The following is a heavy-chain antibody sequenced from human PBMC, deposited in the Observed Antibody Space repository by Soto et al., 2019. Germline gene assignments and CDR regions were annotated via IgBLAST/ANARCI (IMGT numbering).Heavy chain of an antibody. V-gene: IGHV4-39*07. J-gene: IGHJ4*02. D-gene: IGHD5-12*01. Sequence: PSETLSLTCTVSGGSISSSSYYWCGIRQPPGKGLEWIGSIYYSGSTYYNPSLKSRVTISVDTSKNQFSLKLSSVTAADTAVYYCARGRYSGYDKGPFDYWGQGTLVTVSS. CDR1: GGSISSSSYY. CDR2: IYYSGST. CDR3: ARGRYSGYDKGPFDY.